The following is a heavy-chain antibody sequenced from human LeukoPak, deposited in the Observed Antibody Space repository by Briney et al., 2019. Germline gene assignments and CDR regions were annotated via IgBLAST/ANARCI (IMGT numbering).Heavy chain of an antibody. CDR3: AKPLLQLWLFGLGY. CDR1: GFTFSSYG. J-gene: IGHJ4*02. CDR2: ISYDGSNK. D-gene: IGHD5-18*01. Sequence: GGSLRLSCAASGFTFSSYGMHWVRQAPGKGLEWVAVISYDGSNKYYADSVKGRFTISRDNSKNTLYLQMNSLRAEDTAVYYCAKPLLQLWLFGLGYWGQGTLVTVSS. V-gene: IGHV3-30*18.